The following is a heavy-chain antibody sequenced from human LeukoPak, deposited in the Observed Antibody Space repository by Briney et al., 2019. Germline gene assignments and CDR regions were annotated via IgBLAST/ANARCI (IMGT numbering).Heavy chain of an antibody. V-gene: IGHV3-7*01. D-gene: IGHD3-9*01. Sequence: PGGSLRLSCVASRFTFSNYWMSWVRQAPGKGLEWVANINQDGSKKRYADSVKGRFTISRDNAKGSLYLQLNSLRAQDTAVYYCARDYTVLRYFDWLFGTLDYWGQGTLVTVSS. J-gene: IGHJ4*02. CDR2: INQDGSKK. CDR3: ARDYTVLRYFDWLFGTLDY. CDR1: RFTFSNYW.